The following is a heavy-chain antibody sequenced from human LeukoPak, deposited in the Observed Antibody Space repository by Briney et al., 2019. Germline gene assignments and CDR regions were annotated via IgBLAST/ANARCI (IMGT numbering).Heavy chain of an antibody. CDR3: ARADTYYGSGSYFYYFDY. D-gene: IGHD3-10*01. Sequence: AETLSLTCTVSGGSISSYYWSWIRQPPGKGLEWIGDIYYSGSTKYNPSLKSRVTVSEDTSKNQFSLKLSSVTAADTAVYYCARADTYYGSGSYFYYFDYWGQGTLVTVSS. V-gene: IGHV4-59*01. CDR1: GGSISSYY. J-gene: IGHJ4*02. CDR2: IYYSGST.